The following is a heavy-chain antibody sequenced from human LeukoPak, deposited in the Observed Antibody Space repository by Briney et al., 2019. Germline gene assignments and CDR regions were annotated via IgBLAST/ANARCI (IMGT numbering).Heavy chain of an antibody. Sequence: ASVKASRKTSGYTFTSYYIHWVRQAPGQGLEWMGIINPSVGGTRHAQKFQGRVTMTRGTSTSTVYMELSSLRSEDTAIYYCARSVASTTYYYPFDHWGQGTLVTVSS. CDR1: GYTFTSYY. D-gene: IGHD2/OR15-2a*01. CDR2: INPSVGGT. CDR3: ARSVASTTYYYPFDH. J-gene: IGHJ4*02. V-gene: IGHV1-46*01.